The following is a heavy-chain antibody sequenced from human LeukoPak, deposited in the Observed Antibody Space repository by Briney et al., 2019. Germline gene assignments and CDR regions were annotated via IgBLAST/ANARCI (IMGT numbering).Heavy chain of an antibody. V-gene: IGHV3-48*03. CDR3: ARDVKYNWFDP. Sequence: PGGSLRLSCAASGFTFSSYEMNWVRQAPGKGLEWVSYISSSGSTIYYADSVKGRFTISRDNAKNSLYLQMNSLRAEDTAVYYCARDVKYNWFDPWGQGTLVTVSS. J-gene: IGHJ5*02. CDR1: GFTFSSYE. CDR2: ISSSGSTI.